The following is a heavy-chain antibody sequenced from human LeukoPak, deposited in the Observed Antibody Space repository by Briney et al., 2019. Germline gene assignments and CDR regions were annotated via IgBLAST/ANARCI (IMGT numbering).Heavy chain of an antibody. J-gene: IGHJ3*02. CDR3: ARETAGYDFWSGQIGAFDI. Sequence: SETLSLTRTVSGGSISSGGYYWSWIRQPPGKGLEWIGYIYHSGSTYYNPSLKSRVTISVDRSKNQFSLKLSSVTAADTAVYYCARETAGYDFWSGQIGAFDIWGQGTMVTVSS. V-gene: IGHV4-30-2*01. CDR1: GGSISSGGYY. D-gene: IGHD3-3*01. CDR2: IYHSGST.